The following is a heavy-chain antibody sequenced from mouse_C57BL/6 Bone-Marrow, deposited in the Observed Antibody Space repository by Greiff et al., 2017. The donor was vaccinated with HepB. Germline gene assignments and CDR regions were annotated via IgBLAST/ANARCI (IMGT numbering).Heavy chain of an antibody. CDR1: GYTFTDYY. J-gene: IGHJ2*01. CDR3: APYDGYYVPFDY. CDR2: INPYNGGT. Sequence: EVQLQQSGPVLVKPGASVKMSCKASGYTFTDYYMNWVKQSHGKSLEWIGVINPYNGGTSYNQKFKGKATLTVDKSSSTAYMELNSLTSEDSAVYYCAPYDGYYVPFDYWGQGTTLTVSS. D-gene: IGHD2-3*01. V-gene: IGHV1-19*01.